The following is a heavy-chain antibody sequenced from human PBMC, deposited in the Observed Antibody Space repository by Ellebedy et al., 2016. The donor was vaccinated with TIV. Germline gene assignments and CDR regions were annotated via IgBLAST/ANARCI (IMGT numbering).Heavy chain of an antibody. CDR3: ARDGSGNWFDP. CDR1: GYTLTNFG. V-gene: IGHV1-18*01. Sequence: AASVKVSCKASGYTLTNFGITWARQAPGQGLEWMGWISAPHRNLNYAQSIQDRATMTTDTSTNTAYLELRSLKSDDTAVYFCARDGSGNWFDPWGQGTLVTVSS. CDR2: ISAPHRNL. J-gene: IGHJ5*02.